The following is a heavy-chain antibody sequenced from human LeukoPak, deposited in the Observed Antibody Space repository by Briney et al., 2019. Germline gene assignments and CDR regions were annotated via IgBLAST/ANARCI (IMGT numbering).Heavy chain of an antibody. CDR1: GYIFTGHY. D-gene: IGHD1-26*01. J-gene: IGHJ4*02. V-gene: IGHV1-2*02. CDR3: ARAISGSYYDY. CDR2: INPNSGGT. Sequence: ASVKVSCKASGYIFTGHYMHWVRQAPGQGLEWMGWINPNSGGTNYAQKFQGRVTMTRDTSISTAYMELSRLRSDDAAVYYCARAISGSYYDYWGQGTLVAVSS.